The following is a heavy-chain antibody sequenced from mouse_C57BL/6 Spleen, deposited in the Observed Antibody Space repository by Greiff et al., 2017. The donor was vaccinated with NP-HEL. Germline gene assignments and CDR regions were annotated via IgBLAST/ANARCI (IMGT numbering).Heavy chain of an antibody. V-gene: IGHV1-50*01. CDR3: ARDGPYGHDRFAY. CDR2: IDPSDSYT. CDR1: GYTFTSYW. J-gene: IGHJ3*01. D-gene: IGHD2-2*01. Sequence: VKPGASVKLSCKASGYTFTSYWMQWVKQRPGQGLEWIGEIDPSDSYTNYNQKFKGKATLTVDTSSSTAYMQLSSLTSEDSAVYYCARDGPYGHDRFAYWGQGTLVTVSA.